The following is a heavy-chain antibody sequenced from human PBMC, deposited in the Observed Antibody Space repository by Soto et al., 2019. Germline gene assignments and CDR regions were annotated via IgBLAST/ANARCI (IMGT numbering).Heavy chain of an antibody. CDR1: GFTFSGSA. J-gene: IGHJ6*02. CDR3: VAAAVPGYYYYGMDV. D-gene: IGHD6-13*01. V-gene: IGHV3-73*02. CDR2: IRNKANSYAT. Sequence: EVQLVESGGGLVQPGGSLKLSCAASGFTFSGSAMHWVRQASGKGLEWVGRIRNKANSYATAYAASVKGRFTISRDDSKNTAYLQMNSLKTEDTAVYYCVAAAVPGYYYYGMDVGGQGTTVTVSS.